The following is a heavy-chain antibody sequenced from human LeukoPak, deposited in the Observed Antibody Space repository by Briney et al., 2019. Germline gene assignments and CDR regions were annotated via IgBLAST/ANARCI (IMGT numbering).Heavy chain of an antibody. J-gene: IGHJ4*02. CDR1: GFTFSSYW. CDR3: AIVDTVDY. D-gene: IGHD5-18*01. V-gene: IGHV3-74*01. Sequence: GGSLRLSCVVSGFTFSSYWTHWVRQAPGKGLVWVSRINSDGSSTTYADSVKGRFTISRDNAKNTLYLQMNSLRAEDTAVYYCAIVDTVDYWGQGTLVTVSS. CDR2: INSDGSST.